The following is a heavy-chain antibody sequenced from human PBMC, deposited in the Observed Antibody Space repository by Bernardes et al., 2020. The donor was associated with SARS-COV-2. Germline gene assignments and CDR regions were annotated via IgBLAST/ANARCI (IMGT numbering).Heavy chain of an antibody. CDR1: GFSLSTSGMC. J-gene: IGHJ4*02. Sequence: SCPTLVKPTQTLTLTCTFSGFSLSTSGMCVSWIRQPPGKALEWLALIDWDDDKYYSTSLKTRLTISKDTSKNQVVLTMTNMDPVDTATYYCARIMARGSSWPNFDYWGQGTLVTVSS. D-gene: IGHD6-13*01. V-gene: IGHV2-70*01. CDR3: ARIMARGSSWPNFDY. CDR2: IDWDDDK.